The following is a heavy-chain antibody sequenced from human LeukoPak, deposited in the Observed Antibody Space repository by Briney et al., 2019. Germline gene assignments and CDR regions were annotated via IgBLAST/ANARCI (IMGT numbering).Heavy chain of an antibody. CDR2: IFTTGST. Sequence: SQTLSLTCSVSGDSINGGSYYWSWIRQPAGKPLEWIGHIFTTGSTSYNPSLRTRVTISEDSSKDQFSLNLKSVTAADTAVYYCARDRNWGRGYFDLWGRGTLVIVSS. V-gene: IGHV4-61*09. D-gene: IGHD3-16*01. J-gene: IGHJ2*01. CDR1: GDSINGGSYY. CDR3: ARDRNWGRGYFDL.